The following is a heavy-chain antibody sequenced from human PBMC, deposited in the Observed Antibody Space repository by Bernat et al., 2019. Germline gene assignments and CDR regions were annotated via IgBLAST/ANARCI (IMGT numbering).Heavy chain of an antibody. Sequence: EVQLVDSGGGLVQPGGSLRVSCVSSGFTVGSFSMNWVRQAPGRGLEWISYISSSISTIYYADSLKGRFTIYRDNANNSLYLQMNSLRDEDTAVYYCARAAGDGRHSFDYWGQGNLVTVSS. V-gene: IGHV3-48*02. J-gene: IGHJ4*02. CDR1: GFTVGSFS. D-gene: IGHD1-26*01. CDR2: ISSSISTI. CDR3: ARAAGDGRHSFDY.